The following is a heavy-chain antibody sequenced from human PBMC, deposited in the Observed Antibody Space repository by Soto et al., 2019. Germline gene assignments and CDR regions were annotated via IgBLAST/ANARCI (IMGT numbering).Heavy chain of an antibody. CDR1: GGSIGDGLYY. Sequence: QVQLQESGPGLVKPSQTLSLTCNASGGSIGDGLYYWIWIRQHPAKGLEWIGYTFNGGSTYNPSIESRVTISVDLSKKQYSLKLSSVTAADTAKYYCARDLKGYSYGPGWFDPWGQGALVTVSS. J-gene: IGHJ5*02. CDR3: ARDLKGYSYGPGWFDP. V-gene: IGHV4-31*03. D-gene: IGHD5-18*01. CDR2: TFNGGST.